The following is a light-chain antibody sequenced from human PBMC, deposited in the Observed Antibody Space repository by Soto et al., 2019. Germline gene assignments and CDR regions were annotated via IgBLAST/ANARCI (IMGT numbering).Light chain of an antibody. J-gene: IGKJ2*03. CDR3: QQYDNLPPYS. CDR1: QDIYIY. V-gene: IGKV1-33*01. CDR2: DAS. Sequence: IPMTQSPSSLSASVGDRVTITCQASQDIYIYLNWYQQKPGKAPKLLIYDASNLETGVPSRFSGSGSGTHFTFTISSLQADDFATYYCQQYDNLPPYSFGQGTKVESK.